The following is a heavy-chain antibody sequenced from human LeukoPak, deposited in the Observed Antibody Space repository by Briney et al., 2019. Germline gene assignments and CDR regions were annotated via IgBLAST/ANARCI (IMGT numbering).Heavy chain of an antibody. D-gene: IGHD2-15*01. V-gene: IGHV5-51*01. J-gene: IGHJ6*02. CDR1: GYTFTDYW. CDR3: AKFLGYCSGGSCLPYYFYGLDV. Sequence: GESLKISCKGSGYTFTDYWIAWVRQMPGNGLECMGIIYPDNPDVRYSPSFQGQVTISADKSISTAYLQWSSLKPSDTAMYYCAKFLGYCSGGSCLPYYFYGLDVWGQGTTVTVSS. CDR2: IYPDNPDV.